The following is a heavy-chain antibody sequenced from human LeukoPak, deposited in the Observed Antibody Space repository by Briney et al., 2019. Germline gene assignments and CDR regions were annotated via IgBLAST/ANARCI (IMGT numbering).Heavy chain of an antibody. CDR2: INHSGST. Sequence: SETLSLTCAVYGGSFSGYYWSWIRQPPGKELEWIGEINHSGSTNYNPSLKSRVTISVDTSKNQFSLKLSSVTAADTAVYYCARGRMYSGSYPLDYWGQGTLVTVSS. V-gene: IGHV4-34*01. CDR3: ARGRMYSGSYPLDY. J-gene: IGHJ4*02. D-gene: IGHD1-26*01. CDR1: GGSFSGYY.